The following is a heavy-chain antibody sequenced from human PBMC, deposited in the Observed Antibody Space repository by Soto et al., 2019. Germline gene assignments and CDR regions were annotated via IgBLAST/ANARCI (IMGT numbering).Heavy chain of an antibody. D-gene: IGHD6-19*01. CDR3: ARVLRDSSGWYGRLVDY. J-gene: IGHJ4*02. V-gene: IGHV4-4*02. Sequence: SETLSLTCAVSGGSISSSNLWSCVRQPPGKGLEWIGEIYHSGSTNYNPSLKSRVTISVDKSKNQFSLKLSSVSAADTAVYYCARVLRDSSGWYGRLVDYWGQGTLVTVYS. CDR1: GGSISSSNL. CDR2: IYHSGST.